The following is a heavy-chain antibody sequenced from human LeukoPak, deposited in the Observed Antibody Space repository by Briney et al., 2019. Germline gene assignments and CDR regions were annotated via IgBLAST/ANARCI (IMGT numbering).Heavy chain of an antibody. J-gene: IGHJ4*02. V-gene: IGHV4-31*03. CDR2: IYYSGST. CDR1: GGSISSGGYY. CDR3: ARLPYSGSYYVDY. Sequence: SETLSLTCTVSGGSISSGGYYWSWIRQHPGKGLEWIGYIYYSGSTYYNPSLKSRVTISVDTSKNQFSLKLSSVTAADTAVYYCARLPYSGSYYVDYWGQGALVTVSS. D-gene: IGHD1-26*01.